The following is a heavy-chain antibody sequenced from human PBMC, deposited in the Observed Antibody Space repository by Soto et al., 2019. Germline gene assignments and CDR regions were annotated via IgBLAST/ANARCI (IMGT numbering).Heavy chain of an antibody. CDR2: ISYDGSNK. CDR3: ASERYYDFWSGYYTETYDAFDI. V-gene: IGHV3-30-3*01. Sequence: GGSLRLSCAASGFTFSSYAMHWVRQAPGKGLEWVAVISYDGSNKYYADSVKGRFTISRDNSKNTLYLQMNSLRAEDTAVYYCASERYYDFWSGYYTETYDAFDIWGQGTMDTVSS. CDR1: GFTFSSYA. D-gene: IGHD3-3*01. J-gene: IGHJ3*02.